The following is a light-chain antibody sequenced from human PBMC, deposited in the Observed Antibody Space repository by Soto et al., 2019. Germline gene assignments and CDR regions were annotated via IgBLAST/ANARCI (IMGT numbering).Light chain of an antibody. J-gene: IGLJ3*02. V-gene: IGLV7-46*01. CDR2: DTS. CDR3: FLSYNDAGGV. Sequence: QAVVTQEPSLPVSPGGTVTLTCGPSAGAVTSGHYPYWFQQKPGQAPRTLIYDTSKKQSWTPARFSGSLLGGKAALTLSGAQPEDEAEYYCFLSYNDAGGVFGGGTKLTVL. CDR1: AGAVTSGHY.